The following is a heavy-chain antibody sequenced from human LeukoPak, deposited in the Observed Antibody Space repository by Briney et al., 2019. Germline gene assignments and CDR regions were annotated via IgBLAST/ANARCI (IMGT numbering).Heavy chain of an antibody. V-gene: IGHV3-23*01. CDR1: GFTFSDYY. CDR3: AKDPPLIVVVPAHSHTPKN. D-gene: IGHD2-2*01. J-gene: IGHJ4*02. Sequence: PGGSLRLSCAASGFTFSDYYMSWVRQAPGKGLEWVSAISGSGGSTYYADSVKGRFTISRDNSKNTLYLQMNSLRAEDTAVYYCAKDPPLIVVVPAHSHTPKNWGQGTLVTVSS. CDR2: ISGSGGST.